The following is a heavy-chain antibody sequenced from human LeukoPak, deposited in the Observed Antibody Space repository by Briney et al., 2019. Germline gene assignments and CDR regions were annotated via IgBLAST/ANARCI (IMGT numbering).Heavy chain of an antibody. V-gene: IGHV3-23*01. Sequence: GGSLRLSCAASGFTFSSYTMSWVRQAPGKGLEWASAITGGGVGTYYADSVKGRFTISRDNSRNTLYLQMNSLRADDTAVYYCAKSEDFDYWGQGTLVTVSS. J-gene: IGHJ4*02. CDR2: ITGGGVGT. CDR1: GFTFSSYT. CDR3: AKSEDFDY.